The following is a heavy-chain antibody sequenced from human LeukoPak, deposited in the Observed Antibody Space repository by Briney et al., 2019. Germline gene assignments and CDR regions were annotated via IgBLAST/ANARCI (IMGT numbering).Heavy chain of an antibody. V-gene: IGHV3-66*01. Sequence: PGGSLRLSCAASGFNFYNAWMGWVRLAPGKGLEWVSVIYSGGSTYYADSVKGRFTISRDNSKNTLYLQMNSLRAEDTAVYYCARDPSDYHDAFDIWGQGTMVTVSS. D-gene: IGHD4-17*01. CDR1: GFNFYNAW. J-gene: IGHJ3*02. CDR2: IYSGGST. CDR3: ARDPSDYHDAFDI.